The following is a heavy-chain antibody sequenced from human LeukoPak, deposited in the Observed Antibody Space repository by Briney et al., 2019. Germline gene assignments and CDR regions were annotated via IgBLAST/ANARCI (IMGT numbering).Heavy chain of an antibody. CDR3: ARGRYSYGDPFDY. D-gene: IGHD5-18*01. J-gene: IGHJ4*02. Sequence: GGSLRLSCAASGFTFSSYWMSWVRQAPGKGLDLVANIKQDGSEKYYVDSVKGRFTISRDNAKNSLSLQMNSLRAEDTAVYYCARGRYSYGDPFDYWGQGTLVTVSS. CDR2: IKQDGSEK. V-gene: IGHV3-7*01. CDR1: GFTFSSYW.